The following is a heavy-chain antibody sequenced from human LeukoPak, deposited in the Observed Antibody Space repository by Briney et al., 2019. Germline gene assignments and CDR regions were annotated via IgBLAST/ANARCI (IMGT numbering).Heavy chain of an antibody. D-gene: IGHD3-22*01. CDR2: IYYSGAT. CDR1: GGSISSYY. CDR3: ASSCYANPNFDN. Sequence: SETLSLTCTVSGGSISSYYWNWIRQPPGKGMEWIGYIYYSGATKYNPSLRSRVTTSMDTSKNQLSLKLSSVTAADTAVYYCASSCYANPNFDNWGQGTLVTVSS. V-gene: IGHV4-59*01. J-gene: IGHJ4*02.